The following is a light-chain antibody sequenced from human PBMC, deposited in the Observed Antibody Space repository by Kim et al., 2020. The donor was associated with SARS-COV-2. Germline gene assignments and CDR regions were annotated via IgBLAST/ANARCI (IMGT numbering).Light chain of an antibody. Sequence: SYELTQPPSVSVSPGQTASITCSGDKLGDKYACWYQQKPGQSPVLVIYQDSKRPSGIPERFSGSNSGHTATLTISGTQAMDEADNYCQAWDSSPRVYCGG. J-gene: IGLJ2*01. CDR3: QAWDSSPRV. CDR2: QDS. V-gene: IGLV3-1*01. CDR1: KLGDKY.